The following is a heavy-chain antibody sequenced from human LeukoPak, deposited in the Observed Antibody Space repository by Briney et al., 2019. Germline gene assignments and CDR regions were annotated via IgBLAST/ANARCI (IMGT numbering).Heavy chain of an antibody. V-gene: IGHV5-51*01. D-gene: IGHD2-2*01. Sequence: GESLKISCKGSGYSFTSYWIGWVRQMPGKGLEWMGIIYPGDSDTRYSPSFQGQVTISADKSISTAYLQWSSLKASDTAMYYCGRVPGGRYYFYYYMGVWGKGTTVTVSS. CDR1: GYSFTSYW. J-gene: IGHJ6*03. CDR2: IYPGDSDT. CDR3: GRVPGGRYYFYYYMGV.